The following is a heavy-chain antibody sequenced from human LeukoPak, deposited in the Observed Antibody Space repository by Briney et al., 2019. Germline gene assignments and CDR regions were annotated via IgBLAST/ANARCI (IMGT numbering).Heavy chain of an antibody. J-gene: IGHJ4*02. Sequence: SETLSLTCTVSGGSISSYYWSWIRQPPGKGLEWIGYIYYSGSTNYNPSLKSRVTISVDTSMNQFSLKLSSVTAADTAVYYCARQQLSQLYYFDYWGQGTLVTVSS. V-gene: IGHV4-59*01. D-gene: IGHD6-13*01. CDR1: GGSISSYY. CDR3: ARQQLSQLYYFDY. CDR2: IYYSGST.